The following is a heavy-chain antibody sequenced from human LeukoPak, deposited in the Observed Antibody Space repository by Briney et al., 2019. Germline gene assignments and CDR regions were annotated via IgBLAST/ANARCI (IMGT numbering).Heavy chain of an antibody. D-gene: IGHD6-6*01. CDR1: GFTVSSNY. CDR2: ISDSGATI. Sequence: QPGGSLRLSCAASGFTVSSNYMSWVRQAPGKGLEWVSGISDSGATIYYADSVKGRFTISRDNSKNMLYLQMHSLRPEDTAIYYCAKIRAARPGYWGQGTLVTVSS. V-gene: IGHV3-23*01. J-gene: IGHJ4*02. CDR3: AKIRAARPGY.